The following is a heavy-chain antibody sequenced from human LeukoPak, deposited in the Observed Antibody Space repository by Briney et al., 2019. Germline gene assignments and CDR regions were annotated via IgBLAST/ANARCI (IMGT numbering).Heavy chain of an antibody. Sequence: SVKVSCKASGGTFSSYAISWVRQAPGQGLEWMGGIIPIFGTANYAQKFQGRVTITADESASTAYMELSSLRSEDTAVYYCAGALDSGYSSSWYVFDYWGQGTLVTVSS. CDR3: AGALDSGYSSSWYVFDY. CDR2: IIPIFGTA. CDR1: GGTFSSYA. V-gene: IGHV1-69*13. D-gene: IGHD6-13*01. J-gene: IGHJ4*02.